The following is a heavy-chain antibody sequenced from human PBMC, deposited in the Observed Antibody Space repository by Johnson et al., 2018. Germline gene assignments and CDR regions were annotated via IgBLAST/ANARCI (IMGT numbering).Heavy chain of an antibody. CDR1: GFTFSSYD. CDR2: IGTAGDT. CDR3: GKARLYYYDSRYGMDV. J-gene: IGHJ6*02. Sequence: EVQLLESGGGVVQPGRSLRLSCAASGFTFSSYDMHWVRQATGKGLEWVSAIGTAGDTYYPGSVKGRFTLSRDNSKKTLYLPMNSVRAEDTAVYYCGKARLYYYDSRYGMDVWGQGTTVTVSS. V-gene: IGHV3-13*01. D-gene: IGHD3-22*01.